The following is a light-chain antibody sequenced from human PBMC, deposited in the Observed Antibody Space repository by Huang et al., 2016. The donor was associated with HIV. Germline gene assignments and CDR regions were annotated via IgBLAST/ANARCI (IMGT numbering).Light chain of an antibody. J-gene: IGKJ1*01. Sequence: DIVMTQSPDYLAVSPGERATIKCKSSQTVLYSFNKKNYLAWFQQKPGRPPKLLIYWATTRESGVPDRFSGSGSGTDFTLTINNLHAEDVAVYFCLQYYSVPQTFGHGTKVEIK. CDR2: WAT. V-gene: IGKV4-1*01. CDR3: LQYYSVPQT. CDR1: QTVLYSFNKKNY.